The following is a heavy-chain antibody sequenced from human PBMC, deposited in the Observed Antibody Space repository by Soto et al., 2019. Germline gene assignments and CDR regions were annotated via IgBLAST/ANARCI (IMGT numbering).Heavy chain of an antibody. CDR3: TTGLSNGYYNFDY. Sequence: PGGSLRLSCAASGFTFSNVCMSWVRQAPGKGLEWVGRIKGEADGGTTDYAAPVKGRITISRDHSKDTLYLQMNSLKTEDTAVYYCTTGLSNGYYNFDYWGQGT. CDR1: GFTFSNVC. D-gene: IGHD3-22*01. J-gene: IGHJ4*02. CDR2: IKGEADGGTT. V-gene: IGHV3-15*01.